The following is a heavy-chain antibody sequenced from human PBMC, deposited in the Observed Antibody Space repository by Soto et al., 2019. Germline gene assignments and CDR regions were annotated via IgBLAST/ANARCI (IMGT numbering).Heavy chain of an antibody. J-gene: IGHJ4*02. CDR1: GFTFSSYD. CDR3: AKDPSEYGGKMIGHFDY. Sequence: GGSLRLSCAASGFTFSSYDMHWVRQATGKGLEWVSAIGTAGDTYYPGSVKGRFTISRENAKNSLYLQMNSLRAEDTAVYYCAKDPSEYGGKMIGHFDYWGQGTLVTVSS. D-gene: IGHD2-15*01. V-gene: IGHV3-13*01. CDR2: IGTAGDT.